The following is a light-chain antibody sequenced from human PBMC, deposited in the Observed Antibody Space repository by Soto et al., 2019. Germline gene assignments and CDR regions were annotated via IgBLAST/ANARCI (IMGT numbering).Light chain of an antibody. CDR1: SSDVGGYNY. CDR2: DVS. CDR3: RSYTSSSTLLYV. V-gene: IGLV2-14*01. J-gene: IGLJ1*01. Sequence: QSALTQPASVSGSPGQSITISCTGTSSDVGGYNYVSWYQQHPGKAPKLMIYDVSNRPSGVSNRFSGSKSGNTASLTISGLQAEDEADYYCRSYTSSSTLLYVFGPGTTLTVL.